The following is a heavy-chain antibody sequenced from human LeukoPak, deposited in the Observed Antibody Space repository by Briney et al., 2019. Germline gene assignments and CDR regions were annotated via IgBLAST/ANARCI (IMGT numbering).Heavy chain of an antibody. CDR3: ASSSYSTYPHGGY. J-gene: IGHJ4*02. Sequence: GGSLRLSCAASGFTLSSYRMNWVRQVPGKGLEWVSYISSSSSTMYYADSVKGRFTISRDNAKNSLYLQMNSLRAEDTAVYYCASSSYSTYPHGGYWGQGTLVTASS. CDR2: ISSSSSTM. D-gene: IGHD4-11*01. CDR1: GFTLSSYR. V-gene: IGHV3-48*01.